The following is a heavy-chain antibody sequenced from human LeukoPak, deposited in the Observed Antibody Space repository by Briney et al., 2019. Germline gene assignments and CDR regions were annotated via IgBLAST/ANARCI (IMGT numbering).Heavy chain of an antibody. D-gene: IGHD5-24*01. CDR2: LGATTIYT. CDR1: RVTFSKYN. J-gene: IGHJ4*02. V-gene: IGHV3-21*01. CDR3: ARIGLGRDAYHSFDF. Sequence: GGSLRLSCTASRVTFSKYNMTWVRHALGTGLERGSSLGATTIYTYTADSLRCGFTVARDYVENTQNLQMNILRGENTGVYVCARIGLGRDAYHSFDFWGQGTLVTVSS.